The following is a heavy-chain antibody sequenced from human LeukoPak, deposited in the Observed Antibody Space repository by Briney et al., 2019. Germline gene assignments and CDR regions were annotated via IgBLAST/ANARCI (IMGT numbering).Heavy chain of an antibody. Sequence: PGGSLRISCAASGLTVSSNYMSLVRQAPGTGLDLFSVIYSGGSTYYADSVKGRFTISRHNSKNTLYLQMNSLRAEDTAVSYCASDATMVRGVLVYWGQGTLVTVSS. D-gene: IGHD3-10*01. J-gene: IGHJ4*02. CDR3: ASDATMVRGVLVY. V-gene: IGHV3-53*04. CDR1: GLTVSSNY. CDR2: IYSGGST.